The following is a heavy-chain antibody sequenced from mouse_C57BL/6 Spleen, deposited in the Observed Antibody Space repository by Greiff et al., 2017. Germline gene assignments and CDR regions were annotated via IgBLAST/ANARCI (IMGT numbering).Heavy chain of an antibody. Sequence: QVQLQQSGPELVKPGASVKISCKASGYAFSSSWMNWVKQRPGKGLEWIGRIYPGDGDTNYNGKFQGKATLTADNSSSTAYMQPSGLTSEDSAVYGCARDSIAFGCWGHGTTRTVSS. J-gene: IGHJ2*01. V-gene: IGHV1-82*01. CDR3: ARDSIAFGC. CDR1: GYAFSSSW. D-gene: IGHD2-10*02. CDR2: IYPGDGDT.